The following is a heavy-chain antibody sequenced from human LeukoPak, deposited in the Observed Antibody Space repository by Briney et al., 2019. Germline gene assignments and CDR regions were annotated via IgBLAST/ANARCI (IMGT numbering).Heavy chain of an antibody. V-gene: IGHV3-23*01. CDR3: SKGGDYDVLTGYYGSDV. CDR2: IFGSGGST. J-gene: IGHJ4*02. CDR1: GFTFSNYA. Sequence: GGSLRLSCAASGFTFSNYAMSWVRQAPGKGLEWVSDIFGSGGSTYYADSVKGRFSISRDTSKNTLFLQMNSLRVEETALYYCSKGGDYDVLTGYYGSDVWGQGTLVTVSS. D-gene: IGHD3-9*01.